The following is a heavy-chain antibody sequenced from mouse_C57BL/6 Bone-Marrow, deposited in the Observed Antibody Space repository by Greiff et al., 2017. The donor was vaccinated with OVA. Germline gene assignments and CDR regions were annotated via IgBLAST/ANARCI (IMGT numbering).Heavy chain of an antibody. CDR3: ARRYYGSSYVEAMDY. Sequence: QVQLQQSDAELVKPGASVKISCKVSGYTFTDHTIHWMKQRPEQGLEWIGYIYPSDGSTKYNEKFKGKATLTADKSSSTAYMQLNSLTSEDSAVYFCARRYYGSSYVEAMDYWGQGTSVTVSS. D-gene: IGHD1-1*01. CDR1: GYTFTDHT. J-gene: IGHJ4*01. V-gene: IGHV1-78*01. CDR2: IYPSDGST.